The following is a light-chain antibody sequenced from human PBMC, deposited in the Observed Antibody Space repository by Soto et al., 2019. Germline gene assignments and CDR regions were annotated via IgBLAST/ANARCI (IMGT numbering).Light chain of an antibody. CDR1: QSDTTN. CDR3: QQYNNWPPWT. Sequence: EVVMMQSPATLSVSSALSASLSCRVSQSDTTNMAWYQQKPGQAPRLLIYGASTRATGIPARFSGSGSGTDFTLTISSLQSEDFAVYYCQQYNNWPPWTFGQGTKVDIK. J-gene: IGKJ1*01. CDR2: GAS. V-gene: IGKV3-15*01.